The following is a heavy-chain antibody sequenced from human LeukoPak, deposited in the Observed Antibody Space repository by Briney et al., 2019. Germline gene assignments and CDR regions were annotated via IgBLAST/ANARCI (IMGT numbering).Heavy chain of an antibody. V-gene: IGHV3-30*18. D-gene: IGHD3-10*01. CDR2: ISYDGSNK. CDR3: AKGTRFGEFRIRD. J-gene: IGHJ4*02. CDR1: GFTFSSYG. Sequence: GGSLRLSCAASGFTFSSYGMHWVRQAPGKALEWVAVISYDGSNKYYADSVKGRFTISRDNSKNTLYLQMNSLRAEDTAVYYCAKGTRFGEFRIRDWGQGTLVTVSS.